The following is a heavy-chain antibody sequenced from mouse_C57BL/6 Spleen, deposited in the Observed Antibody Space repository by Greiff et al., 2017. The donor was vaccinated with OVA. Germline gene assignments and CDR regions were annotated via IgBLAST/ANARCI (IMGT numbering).Heavy chain of an antibody. CDR3: TPTSTFNAMDY. V-gene: IGHV14-4*01. D-gene: IGHD2-1*01. CDR2: IDPENGDT. J-gene: IGHJ4*01. Sequence: DVKLQESGAELVRPGASVKLSCTASGFNIKDDYMHWVKQRPEQGLEWIGWIDPENGDTEYASKFQGKATITADTSSNTAYLQLSSLTSEDTAVYYCTPTSTFNAMDYWGEGTSAIVSS. CDR1: GFNIKDDY.